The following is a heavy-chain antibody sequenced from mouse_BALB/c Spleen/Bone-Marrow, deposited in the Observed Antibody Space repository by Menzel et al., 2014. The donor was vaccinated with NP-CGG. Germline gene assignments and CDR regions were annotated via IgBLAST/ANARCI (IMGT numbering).Heavy chain of an antibody. D-gene: IGHD2-4*01. J-gene: IGHJ3*01. CDR3: ARHNYDETWFAY. CDR1: GFTFSDYY. Sequence: EVQRVESGGGLVQPGGSLKLSCATSGFTFSDYYMYWVRRTPEKRLEWVAYISNGGGSTYYPDTVKGRFTISRDNAKNTLYLQMSRLKSEDTAMYYCARHNYDETWFAYWGQGTLVTVSA. CDR2: ISNGGGST. V-gene: IGHV5-12*02.